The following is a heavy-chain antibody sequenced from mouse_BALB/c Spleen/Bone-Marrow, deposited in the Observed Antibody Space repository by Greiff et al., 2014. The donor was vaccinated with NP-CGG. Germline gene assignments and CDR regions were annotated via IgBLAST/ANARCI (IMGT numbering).Heavy chain of an antibody. J-gene: IGHJ4*01. CDR1: GFPFSDNY. CDR3: ARTRMRYGAREY. Sequence: EVQVVESGGGLVKPGGSLKLSCAASGFPFSDNYIYWLRPTPEKRLECAATISDGGNYSYSPACVTGRFTFSRATAKNNLYLQMSSLKSEDTAMYYCARTRMRYGAREYWGQGTSGTVFS. V-gene: IGHV5-4*02. CDR2: ISDGGNYS. D-gene: IGHD2-10*02.